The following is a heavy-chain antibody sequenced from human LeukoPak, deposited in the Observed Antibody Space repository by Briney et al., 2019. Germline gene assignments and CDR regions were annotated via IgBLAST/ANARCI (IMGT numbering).Heavy chain of an antibody. D-gene: IGHD1-26*01. CDR3: ARGGSYFDY. CDR1: GFIFSDYW. J-gene: IGHJ4*02. CDR2: IKQDGSDK. V-gene: IGHV3-7*01. Sequence: PGGSLRLSCAASGFIFSDYWMSWVRQAPGKGPEWVANIKQDGSDKYYVDSVKGRFTISRDNAKNSLYLQMNSLRAEDTAVYYCARGGSYFDYWGQGTLVTVSS.